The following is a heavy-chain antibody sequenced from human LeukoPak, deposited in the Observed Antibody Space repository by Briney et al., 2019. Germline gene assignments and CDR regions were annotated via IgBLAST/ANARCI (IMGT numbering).Heavy chain of an antibody. CDR3: AREGGVTYYYDSSGYYYY. Sequence: GASVKVSCKASGYTFTGYCMHWVRQAPGQGLEWMGWINPNSGGTNYAQKFQGRVTMTRDTSISTAYMELSRLRSDDTAVYYCAREGGVTYYYDSSGYYYYWGQGTLVTVSS. J-gene: IGHJ4*02. V-gene: IGHV1-2*02. D-gene: IGHD3-22*01. CDR1: GYTFTGYC. CDR2: INPNSGGT.